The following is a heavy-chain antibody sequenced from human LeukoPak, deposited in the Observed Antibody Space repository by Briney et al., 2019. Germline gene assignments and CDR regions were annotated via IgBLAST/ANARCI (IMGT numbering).Heavy chain of an antibody. D-gene: IGHD4-17*01. V-gene: IGHV3-66*01. CDR2: IYSGGST. CDR3: AKVNGDYIVDPSDP. Sequence: RGGSLRLSCAASGFTVSSNYMSWVRQAPGKGLEWVSVIYSGGSTYYADSVKGRFTISRDNSKNTLYLQMKSLRAEDTAVYYCAKVNGDYIVDPSDPWGQGTLVTVSS. J-gene: IGHJ5*02. CDR1: GFTVSSNY.